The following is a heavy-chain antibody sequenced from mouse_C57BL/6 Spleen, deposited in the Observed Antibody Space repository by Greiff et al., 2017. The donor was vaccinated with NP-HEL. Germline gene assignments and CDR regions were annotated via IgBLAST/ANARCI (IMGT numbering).Heavy chain of an antibody. CDR2: IDPSDSYT. J-gene: IGHJ2*01. Sequence: VQLQQPGAELVMPGASVKLSCKASGYTFTSYWMHWVKQRPGQGLEWIGEIDPSDSYTNYNQKFKGKSTLTVDKSSSTAYMQRSSLTSEDSAVYYCARRGLTGTFDYWGQGTTLTVSS. CDR1: GYTFTSYW. V-gene: IGHV1-69*01. CDR3: ARRGLTGTFDY. D-gene: IGHD4-1*01.